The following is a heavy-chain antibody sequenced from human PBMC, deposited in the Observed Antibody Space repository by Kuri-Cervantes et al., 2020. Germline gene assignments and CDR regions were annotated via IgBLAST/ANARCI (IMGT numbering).Heavy chain of an antibody. V-gene: IGHV1-3*01. D-gene: IGHD3-3*01. CDR1: GYTFTTYA. Sequence: ASVKVSCKASGYTFTTYAIHWVRQVPGQRLEWLGWINAGNGNTRYSPKFQGRVSLTRDASASTAYMELSSLRSEDTAVYYCARVPHPPILRFLEWLLYLDYWGQGTLVTVSS. CDR2: INAGNGNT. J-gene: IGHJ4*02. CDR3: ARVPHPPILRFLEWLLYLDY.